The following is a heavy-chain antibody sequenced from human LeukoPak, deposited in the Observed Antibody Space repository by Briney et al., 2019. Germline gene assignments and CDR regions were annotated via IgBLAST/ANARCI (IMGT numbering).Heavy chain of an antibody. V-gene: IGHV3-30*18. Sequence: AGGSLRLSCAASGFTFSNYGMHWVRQAPGKGLEWVAVISYDGSNKYYADSVKGRFAISRDNSKNTLYLQMNSPRAEDTAVYYCAKAYGYCTTTSCSHEEFDYWGQGTLVTVSS. D-gene: IGHD2-2*01. J-gene: IGHJ4*02. CDR3: AKAYGYCTTTSCSHEEFDY. CDR2: ISYDGSNK. CDR1: GFTFSNYG.